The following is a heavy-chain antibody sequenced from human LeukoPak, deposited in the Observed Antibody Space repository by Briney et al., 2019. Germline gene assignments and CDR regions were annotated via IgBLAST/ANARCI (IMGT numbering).Heavy chain of an antibody. J-gene: IGHJ5*02. V-gene: IGHV1-69*13. CDR2: IIPIFGTA. Sequence: SVKVSCKASGGTFSSYVISWVRQAPGQGLEWMGGIIPIFGTANYAQKFQGRVTITADESTSTAYMELSSLRSEDTAVYYCASWGGQLGYCSGGSCENWFDPWGQGTLVTVSS. CDR1: GGTFSSYV. CDR3: ASWGGQLGYCSGGSCENWFDP. D-gene: IGHD2-15*01.